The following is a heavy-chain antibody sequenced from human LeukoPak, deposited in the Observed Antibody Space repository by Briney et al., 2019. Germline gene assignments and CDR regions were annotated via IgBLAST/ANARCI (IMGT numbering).Heavy chain of an antibody. D-gene: IGHD5-18*01. V-gene: IGHV4-39*01. CDR1: GGSISSSSYY. Sequence: SETLSLTCTVSGGSISSSSYYWGWIRQPPGKGLEWIGSIYYSGSTYYNPSLKSRVTISVDTPKNQFSLKLSSVTAADTAVYYCARLGYSYGSALFDYWGQGTLVTVSS. CDR2: IYYSGST. CDR3: ARLGYSYGSALFDY. J-gene: IGHJ4*02.